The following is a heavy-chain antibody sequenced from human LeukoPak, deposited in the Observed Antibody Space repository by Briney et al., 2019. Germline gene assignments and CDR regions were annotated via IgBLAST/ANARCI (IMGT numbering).Heavy chain of an antibody. CDR3: AREGSSWGWFDP. J-gene: IGHJ5*02. V-gene: IGHV4-61*02. Sequence: PSQTLSLTCTVSGVSISRGSYYWSWIRQPAGKGLEAIGRIYSSGSTNYNPSLKSRLTMSVDTSKNQFSLKLRSVTAADTGVYYCAREGSSWGWFDPWGQGTLVTVSS. CDR1: GVSISRGSYY. D-gene: IGHD6-13*01. CDR2: IYSSGST.